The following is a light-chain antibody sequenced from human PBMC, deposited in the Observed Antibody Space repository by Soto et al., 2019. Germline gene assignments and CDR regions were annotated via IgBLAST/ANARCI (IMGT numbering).Light chain of an antibody. J-gene: IGKJ5*01. CDR1: QFVSSN. CDR2: GAS. CDR3: QQYHNWHTIT. V-gene: IGKV3D-15*01. Sequence: EVLMTQSPVNLSVSPVESATLSCRASQFVSSNLAWYQQKPGQAPRLLIYGASTRATGIPARFSGSGSGTEFTLTISNLKSEDFAVYFCQQYHNWHTITFGHGTRLEIK.